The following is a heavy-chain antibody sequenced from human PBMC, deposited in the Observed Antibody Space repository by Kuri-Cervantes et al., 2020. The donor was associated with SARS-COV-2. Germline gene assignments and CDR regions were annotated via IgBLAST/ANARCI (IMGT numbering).Heavy chain of an antibody. Sequence: SETLSLTCTVSGGSISSFYWGWIRQTPGKGLEWIGYFYHSGITNYDPSLKSRVTISGDTSKNQLSLKLTSVTAADTAVYYCARGGGGQLDFDYRGQGTLVTVSS. CDR1: GGSISSFY. D-gene: IGHD6-13*01. V-gene: IGHV4-59*12. CDR2: FYHSGIT. J-gene: IGHJ4*02. CDR3: ARGGGGQLDFDY.